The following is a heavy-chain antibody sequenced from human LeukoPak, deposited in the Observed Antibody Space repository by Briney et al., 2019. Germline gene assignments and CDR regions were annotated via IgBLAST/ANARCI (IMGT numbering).Heavy chain of an antibody. CDR3: ADLGYCSSTSCYAGDY. CDR2: IIPIFGTA. J-gene: IGHJ4*02. Sequence: SVKVSCKASGGTFSSYAISWVRQAPGQGLEWMGGIIPIFGTANYAQKFQGRVTITADESTSTAYMELSGLRSKDTAVYYCADLGYCSSTSCYAGDYWGQGTLVTVSS. CDR1: GGTFSSYA. D-gene: IGHD2-2*01. V-gene: IGHV1-69*13.